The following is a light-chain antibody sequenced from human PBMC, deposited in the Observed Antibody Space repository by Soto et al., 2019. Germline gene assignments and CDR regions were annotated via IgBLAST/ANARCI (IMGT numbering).Light chain of an antibody. CDR1: QGIRND. CDR2: GAS. CDR3: LQGSHYPWT. V-gene: IGKV1-6*01. Sequence: AIQMTQSPSSLSASVGDRVTITCRTSQGIRNDLGWYQQKPGKAPKLLIYGASSLQSGVPSRFSGSGSGTDFPLTISSLQPEDFATYYCLQGSHYPWTFGQGTKVEI. J-gene: IGKJ1*01.